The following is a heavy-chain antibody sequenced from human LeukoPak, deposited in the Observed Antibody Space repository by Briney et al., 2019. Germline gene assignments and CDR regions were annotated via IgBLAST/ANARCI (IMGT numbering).Heavy chain of an antibody. CDR2: ISSSSTYT. CDR3: ARDLSSSSTAYFQH. V-gene: IGHV3-21*01. CDR1: GFTVSSNY. D-gene: IGHD6-6*01. J-gene: IGHJ1*01. Sequence: PGGSLRLSCAASGFTVSSNYMNWVRQAPGKGLEWVSSISSSSTYTYYADSVKGRFTISRDNAKNSLYLQMNSLRAEDTAVYYCARDLSSSSTAYFQHWGQGTLVTVSS.